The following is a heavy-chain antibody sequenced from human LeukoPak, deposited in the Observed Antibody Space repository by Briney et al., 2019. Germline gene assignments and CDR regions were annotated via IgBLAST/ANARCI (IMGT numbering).Heavy chain of an antibody. CDR1: GGSISSYY. CDR2: IYTSGST. V-gene: IGHV4-4*07. Sequence: SETPSLTCTVSGGSISSYYWSWIRQPAGKGLEWIGRIYTSGSTNYNPSLKSRVTMSVDTSKNQFSLKLSSVTAADTAVYYCARTVAGPYYYYYGMDVWGQGTTVTVSS. J-gene: IGHJ6*02. CDR3: ARTVAGPYYYYYGMDV. D-gene: IGHD6-19*01.